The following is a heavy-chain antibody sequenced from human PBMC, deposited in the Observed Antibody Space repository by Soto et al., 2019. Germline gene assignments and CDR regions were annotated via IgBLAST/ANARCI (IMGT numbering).Heavy chain of an antibody. V-gene: IGHV1-2*02. D-gene: IGHD1-7*01. J-gene: IGHJ3*02. CDR3: ARGTETTEGAFDI. Sequence: QVQLVQSGAEVKKPGASVKVSCKASGYSFTGQYMHWVRQAPGQGLEWMGWINPKSGGTNYAQKFQDRVTRSRDTSLSTAYMELSRLTSDDTAVYYCARGTETTEGAFDIWGQGTIVTVSS. CDR1: GYSFTGQY. CDR2: INPKSGGT.